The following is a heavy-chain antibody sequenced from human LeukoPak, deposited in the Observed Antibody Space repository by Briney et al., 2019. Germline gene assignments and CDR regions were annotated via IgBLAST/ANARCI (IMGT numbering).Heavy chain of an antibody. V-gene: IGHV3-23*01. CDR2: ISGSGFST. CDR1: GFTFSSYA. CDR3: AKAYPTARGVNFDY. J-gene: IGHJ4*02. Sequence: GGSLTLSCAASGFTFSSYAMSWVRQAPGKGLEWVSAISGSGFSTYYADSVKGRFTIYRDNSKNTLYLQMNSLRAEDTAVYYCAKAYPTARGVNFDYWGQGTLVTVSS. D-gene: IGHD3-10*01.